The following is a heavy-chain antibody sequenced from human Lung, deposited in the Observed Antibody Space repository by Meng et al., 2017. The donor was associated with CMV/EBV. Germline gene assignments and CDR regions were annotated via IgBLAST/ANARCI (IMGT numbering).Heavy chain of an antibody. V-gene: IGHV4-31*03. CDR2: VFHTGAT. Sequence: LRLSCTVSGGSISSSSYYWSWIRQHPGKGPEWIGYVFHTGATYYSPSLNSRLTLSLDTSKNQFSLKLSSVTAADTAVYYCARDSLYGPKYGTDVWAPGNXVTVDS. CDR3: ARDSLYGPKYGTDV. J-gene: IGHJ6*01. D-gene: IGHD4-17*01. CDR1: GGSISSSSYY.